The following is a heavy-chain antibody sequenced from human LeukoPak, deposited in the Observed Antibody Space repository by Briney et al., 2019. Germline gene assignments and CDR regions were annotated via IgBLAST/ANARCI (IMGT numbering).Heavy chain of an antibody. J-gene: IGHJ3*02. D-gene: IGHD6-13*01. V-gene: IGHV1-2*02. Sequence: ASVKVSCKASGYTFTGYYMHWVRQAPGQGLEWMGWINPNSGGANYAKKFQGRVTMTTDTSTTTAHMELRSLRSDDTAVYYCARDFYSDRSSWFDTFDIWGQGTMVTVSS. CDR2: INPNSGGA. CDR1: GYTFTGYY. CDR3: ARDFYSDRSSWFDTFDI.